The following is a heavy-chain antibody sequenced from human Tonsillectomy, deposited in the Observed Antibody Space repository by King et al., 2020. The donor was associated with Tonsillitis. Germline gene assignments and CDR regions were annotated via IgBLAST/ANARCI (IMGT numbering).Heavy chain of an antibody. CDR3: AKGSPRIAVAGSGAFDY. J-gene: IGHJ4*02. CDR2: ISGSGGST. Sequence: WVRQAPGKGLEWVSTISGSGGSTFYADSVKGRFTISRDNSENTVYLQMNSLRAEYTAVYYCAKGSPRIAVAGSGAFDYWGQGTLVTVSS. V-gene: IGHV3-23*01. D-gene: IGHD6-19*01.